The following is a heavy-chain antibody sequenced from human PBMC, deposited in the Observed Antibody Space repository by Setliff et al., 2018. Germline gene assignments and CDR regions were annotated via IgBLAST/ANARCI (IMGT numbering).Heavy chain of an antibody. V-gene: IGHV3-11*01. D-gene: IGHD1-7*01. CDR3: TRSRGTTVYDY. Sequence: GGSLRLSCAASGFTFSNYYMTWIRQAPGKGLEWISYIHDSGNPTYYADSVKGRFTVSRDNAKNSLYLQMDSLRADDTAVYYCTRSRGTTVYDYWGQGTLVTVSS. CDR2: IHDSGNPT. J-gene: IGHJ4*02. CDR1: GFTFSNYY.